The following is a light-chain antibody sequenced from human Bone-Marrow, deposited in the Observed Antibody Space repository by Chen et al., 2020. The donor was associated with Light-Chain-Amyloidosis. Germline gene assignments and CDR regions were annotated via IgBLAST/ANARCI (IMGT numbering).Light chain of an antibody. J-gene: IGLJ2*01. Sequence: SYELTQPPSVSVSPGQTARITCSGDDLPTKYSYWYQQKPGQAPVLVIHRDTERPSGISERFAVSSSGTTATLTIRGVQAEDEADYHCQSADSSGTYEVIFGGGTKLTVL. CDR3: QSADSSGTYEVI. V-gene: IGLV3-25*03. CDR2: RDT. CDR1: DLPTKY.